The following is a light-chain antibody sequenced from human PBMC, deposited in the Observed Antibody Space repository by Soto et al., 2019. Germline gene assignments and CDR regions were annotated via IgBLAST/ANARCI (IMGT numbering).Light chain of an antibody. CDR1: SSNIGSNT. CDR3: AAWDDSMNGLVV. J-gene: IGLJ2*01. Sequence: QSVLTQPPSASGTPGQRVTISCSGSSSNIGSNTVNWYQQLPGTAPKLLVYSNNQRPSGGPDRFSCSKTGTSAALAISGRQSEDEADDYCAAWDDSMNGLVVFGGGTKVTVL. CDR2: SNN. V-gene: IGLV1-44*01.